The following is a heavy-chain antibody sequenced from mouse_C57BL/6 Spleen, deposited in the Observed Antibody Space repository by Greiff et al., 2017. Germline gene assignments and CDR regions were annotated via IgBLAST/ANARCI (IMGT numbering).Heavy chain of an antibody. CDR3: AIHEGEGYDYPYYFGC. CDR2: FYPGSGSI. V-gene: IGHV1-62-2*01. Sequence: QVQLQQPGAELVKPGASVKLSCKATGYTFTEYSIHWVKQRSGHGLEWIGWFYPGSGSIKYNEKFKDKATLTADTSSSTVYMELSRLTAEDSAVYFCAIHEGEGYDYPYYFGCWGQGATLTVAS. CDR1: GYTFTEYS. D-gene: IGHD2-4*01. J-gene: IGHJ2*01.